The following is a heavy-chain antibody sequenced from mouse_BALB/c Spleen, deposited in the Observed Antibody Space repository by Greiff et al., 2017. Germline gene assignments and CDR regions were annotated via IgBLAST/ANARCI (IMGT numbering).Heavy chain of an antibody. CDR3: ARHSYYYGSSYYAMDY. CDR2: IWSDGST. V-gene: IGHV2-6-2*01. CDR1: GFSLTSYG. D-gene: IGHD1-1*01. Sequence: VQLQESGPDLVAPSQSLSITCTVSGFSLTSYGVHWVRQPPGKGLEWLVVIWSDGSTTYNSALKSRLSISKDNSKSQVFLKMNSLQTDDTAMYYCARHSYYYGSSYYAMDYWGQGTSVTVSS. J-gene: IGHJ4*01.